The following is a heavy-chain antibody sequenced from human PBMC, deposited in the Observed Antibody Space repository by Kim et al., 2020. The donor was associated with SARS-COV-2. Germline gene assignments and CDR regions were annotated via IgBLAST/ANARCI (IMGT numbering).Heavy chain of an antibody. D-gene: IGHD2-21*01. CDR2: ISPSGTTT. Sequence: GGSLRLSCAASGFTFSDRFMSWIRQPPGKGLEWHGYISPSGTTTFYADSVEGRITISRDNARCSLSLQMKSLRADDTAFYYCVREAIGFAVLWGRGTLVTVSS. J-gene: IGHJ2*01. CDR1: GFTFSDRF. V-gene: IGHV3-11*01. CDR3: VREAIGFAVL.